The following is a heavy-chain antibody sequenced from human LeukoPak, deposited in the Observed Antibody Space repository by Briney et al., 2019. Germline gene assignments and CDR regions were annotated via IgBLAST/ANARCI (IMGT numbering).Heavy chain of an antibody. D-gene: IGHD3-3*01. J-gene: IGHJ4*02. V-gene: IGHV1-69*05. CDR2: IIPIFGTA. Sequence: SVKVSCKASGGTFISYAISWVRQAPGQGLEGMGRIIPIFGTANYAQKCQGRVTIATDESTSTAYMELSSLRSEDAAVYYCARGGDFWSGYFDYWGQGTLVTVSS. CDR3: ARGGDFWSGYFDY. CDR1: GGTFISYA.